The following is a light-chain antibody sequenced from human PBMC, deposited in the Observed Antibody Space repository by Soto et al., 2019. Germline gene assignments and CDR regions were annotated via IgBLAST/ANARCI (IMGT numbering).Light chain of an antibody. CDR2: KAS. CDR3: QQYNSYSPWT. J-gene: IGKJ1*01. Sequence: DIQMTQSPSTLSASVGDRVTITCGASQSISSWLAWYQQKPGKAPKLLIYKASSLESGVPSRFSGSGSGTEFTLTISSLQPDDFATYYCQQYNSYSPWTFGQGTKVHIK. V-gene: IGKV1-5*03. CDR1: QSISSW.